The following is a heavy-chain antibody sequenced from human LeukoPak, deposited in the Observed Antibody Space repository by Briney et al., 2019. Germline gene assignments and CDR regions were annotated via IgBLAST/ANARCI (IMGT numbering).Heavy chain of an antibody. J-gene: IGHJ4*02. Sequence: PSETLSLTCTVSGGSISSSSYYWGWIRQPPGKGLEWIGSIYYSGSTYYNPSLKSRVTISVDRSKNQFSLKLSSVTAADTAVYYCARDPKDFWSGEEDYWGQGTLVTVSS. V-gene: IGHV4-39*07. D-gene: IGHD3-3*01. CDR1: GGSISSSSYY. CDR2: IYYSGST. CDR3: ARDPKDFWSGEEDY.